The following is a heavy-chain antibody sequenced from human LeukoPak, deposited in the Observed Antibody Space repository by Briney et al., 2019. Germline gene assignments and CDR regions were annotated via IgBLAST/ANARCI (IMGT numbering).Heavy chain of an antibody. V-gene: IGHV3-23*01. CDR1: GFTFSGYA. Sequence: GGSLGLSCAAFGFTFSGYALTWVRQAPGKGLEWVSTVTGSGDGTYYADSVKGRFTISRDNSQNMLYLQMNSLRAEDTARYYCAKDLAIAARPVFDYWGRGTLVTVSS. CDR3: AKDLAIAARPVFDY. D-gene: IGHD6-6*01. J-gene: IGHJ4*02. CDR2: VTGSGDGT.